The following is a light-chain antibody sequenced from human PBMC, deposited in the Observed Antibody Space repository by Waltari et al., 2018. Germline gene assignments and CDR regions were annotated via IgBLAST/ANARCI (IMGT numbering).Light chain of an antibody. V-gene: IGLV4-69*01. CDR3: QTGGHGTWV. Sequence: QLVLTQSPSASASLGASVKLTCTLSSGHSSNVIAWLQEQPGKGPRYVMKVNSDGSHSKGDEIPDRFSGSRSGAERYLTISSLQSEDEAVYYCQTGGHGTWVFGGGTKLTVL. CDR2: VNSDGSH. J-gene: IGLJ3*02. CDR1: SGHSSNV.